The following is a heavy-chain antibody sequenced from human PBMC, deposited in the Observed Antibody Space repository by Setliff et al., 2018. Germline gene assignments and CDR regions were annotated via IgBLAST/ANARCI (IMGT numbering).Heavy chain of an antibody. CDR3: VRGYCSSSSCYGTMGY. CDR2: ISGSGGST. J-gene: IGHJ4*02. CDR1: GFTFSSYA. V-gene: IGHV3-23*01. Sequence: ETLSLSCAASGFTFSSYAMSWVRQAPGKGLEWVSAISGSGGSTYYADSVKGRFTVSRDNAKNSLYLQMTSLRAEDTAVYYCVRGYCSSSSCYGTMGYWGQGTLVTVSS. D-gene: IGHD2-2*01.